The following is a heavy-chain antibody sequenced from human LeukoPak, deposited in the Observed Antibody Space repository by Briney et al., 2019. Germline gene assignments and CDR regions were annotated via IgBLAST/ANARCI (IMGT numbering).Heavy chain of an antibody. CDR3: ARDVDGGYFDF. D-gene: IGHD4-23*01. J-gene: IGHJ4*02. V-gene: IGHV3-30*02. CDR2: IRYDGRNK. CDR1: GFTFNKYG. Sequence: GGSLRLSCAASGFTFNKYGINWVRQPPGKGLEWVAFIRYDGRNKYYADPVKGRFTISRDNSKNTVYLQLNSLRAEDTAVYYCARDVDGGYFDFWGQGTLVTVSS.